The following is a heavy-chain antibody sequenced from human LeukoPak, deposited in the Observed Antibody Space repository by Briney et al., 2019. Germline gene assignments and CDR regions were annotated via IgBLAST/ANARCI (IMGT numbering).Heavy chain of an antibody. CDR3: AATGPTLLWFGEEYYYGMDV. D-gene: IGHD3-10*01. CDR2: IYTSGST. CDR1: GGSISSYY. J-gene: IGHJ6*02. V-gene: IGHV4-4*07. Sequence: SETLSLTCTVSGGSISSYYWSWIRQPAGKGLEWIGRIYTSGSTNYNPSLKSRVTMSVDTSKNQFSLKLSPVTAADTAVYYCAATGPTLLWFGEEYYYGMDVWGQGTTVTVSS.